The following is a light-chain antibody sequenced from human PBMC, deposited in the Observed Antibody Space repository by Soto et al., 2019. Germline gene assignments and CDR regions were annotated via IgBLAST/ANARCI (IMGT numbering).Light chain of an antibody. Sequence: DIQMTQSPSSLSASVGDRVTITCRTSQSISSYLNWYQQKPGKAPNLLIYAASSLQSGVPSRFSGSGSGTEFTLTISSLQPEDFAIYYCQQSYSTFTFGGGTKVEIK. V-gene: IGKV1-39*01. J-gene: IGKJ4*01. CDR2: AAS. CDR1: QSISSY. CDR3: QQSYSTFT.